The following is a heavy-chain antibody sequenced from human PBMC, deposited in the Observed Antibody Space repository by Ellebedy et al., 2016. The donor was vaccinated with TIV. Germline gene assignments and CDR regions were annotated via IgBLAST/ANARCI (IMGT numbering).Heavy chain of an antibody. J-gene: IGHJ3*02. CDR2: IYTSGST. CDR3: ARVRRRWLQKGAGAFDI. Sequence: SETLSLXCTVSGGSISSYYWSWIRQPAGKGLEWIGRIYTSGSTNYNPSLKSRVTMSVDTSKNQFSLKLSSVTAADTAVYYCARVRRRWLQKGAGAFDIWGQGTMVTVSS. CDR1: GGSISSYY. D-gene: IGHD5-24*01. V-gene: IGHV4-4*07.